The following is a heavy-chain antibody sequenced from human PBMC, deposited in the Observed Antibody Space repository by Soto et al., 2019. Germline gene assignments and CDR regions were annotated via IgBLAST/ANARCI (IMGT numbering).Heavy chain of an antibody. V-gene: IGHV1-8*01. CDR3: ARERKFDFWRKGLDV. CDR1: GYTFTTYD. D-gene: IGHD3-3*01. J-gene: IGHJ6*02. Sequence: QAQLVQSGAEVRKPGASVKVSCKASGYTFTTYDINWVRQAHGQGLEWLGWMDPNSGSKGYAQNFPGIITMTRNISINTAHMELSSLQSEDTAVYYCARERKFDFWRKGLDVWGQGTTVTVSS. CDR2: MDPNSGSK.